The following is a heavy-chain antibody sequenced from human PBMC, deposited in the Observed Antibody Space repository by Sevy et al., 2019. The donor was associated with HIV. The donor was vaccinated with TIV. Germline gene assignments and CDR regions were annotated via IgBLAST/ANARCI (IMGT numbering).Heavy chain of an antibody. CDR1: GFTFSNYG. V-gene: IGHV3-33*01. CDR3: ARAGDIGVVAAHYGMDV. J-gene: IGHJ6*02. CDR2: IWYDGFNK. D-gene: IGHD2-15*01. Sequence: GGSLRLSCAASGFTFSNYGMHWVRRAPGKGLEWVAVIWYDGFNKYYGDSVKGRFTISRDNSKKTVYLQMNSLRAEDTAVYYCARAGDIGVVAAHYGMDVWGQGTTVTVSS.